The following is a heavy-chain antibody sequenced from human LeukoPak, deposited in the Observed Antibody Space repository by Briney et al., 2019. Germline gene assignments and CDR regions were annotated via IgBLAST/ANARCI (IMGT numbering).Heavy chain of an antibody. J-gene: IGHJ4*02. CDR1: GGSISSGDYY. D-gene: IGHD3-10*01. Sequence: SETLSLTCTVSGGSISSGDYYWSWIRQPPGKGLEWIGYIYYSGSTYYNPSLKSRVTISVDTSKNQFSLKLSSVTAADTAVYYCARITMVRGYYFDYWGQGTLVTVSS. V-gene: IGHV4-30-4*01. CDR3: ARITMVRGYYFDY. CDR2: IYYSGST.